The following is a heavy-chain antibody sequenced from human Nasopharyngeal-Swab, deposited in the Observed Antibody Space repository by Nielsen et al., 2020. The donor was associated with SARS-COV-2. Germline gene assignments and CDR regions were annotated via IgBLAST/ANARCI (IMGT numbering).Heavy chain of an antibody. Sequence: GESLKISWAASGFTFSSYDMHWVRQVTGKGLEWVSVIGTVGDTYYPGSVKGRFTISRENAKNSLYLQMNSLRAGDTAVYYCARGGLRGDAFDIWGQGTMVTVSS. D-gene: IGHD3-10*01. J-gene: IGHJ3*02. CDR1: GFTFSSYD. CDR2: IGTVGDT. CDR3: ARGGLRGDAFDI. V-gene: IGHV3-13*01.